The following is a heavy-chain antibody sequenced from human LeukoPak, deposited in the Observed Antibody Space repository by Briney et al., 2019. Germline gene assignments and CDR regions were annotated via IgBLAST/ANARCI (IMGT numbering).Heavy chain of an antibody. J-gene: IGHJ4*02. CDR1: GFTFSTYW. D-gene: IGHD2-15*01. V-gene: IGHV3-7*01. Sequence: PGGSLRRSCAASGFTFSTYWMSWVGQTPGKGLEGVANIKKDGSEKSYVDSVKGRFIVTRDNAKNTLSLQMNSLRVEATAVYYCARNQEGGAGSCYFDSWGQGTLVTVSS. CDR2: IKKDGSEK. CDR3: ARNQEGGAGSCYFDS.